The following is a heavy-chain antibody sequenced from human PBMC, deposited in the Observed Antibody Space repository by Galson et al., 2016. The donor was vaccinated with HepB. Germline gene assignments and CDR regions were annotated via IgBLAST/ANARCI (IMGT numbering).Heavy chain of an antibody. Sequence: SLRLACAASGLSFTNHAMSWVRHPPGKGLEWVSLICGSGVSTSYADSAKGRFTISRHNFKNTLYLQMNRLRPEDTAVYYCGKLGGDYYHWYFDLWGRGTLVTVSS. D-gene: IGHD3-22*01. V-gene: IGHV3-23*01. CDR2: ICGSGVST. J-gene: IGHJ2*01. CDR1: GLSFTNHA. CDR3: GKLGGDYYHWYFDL.